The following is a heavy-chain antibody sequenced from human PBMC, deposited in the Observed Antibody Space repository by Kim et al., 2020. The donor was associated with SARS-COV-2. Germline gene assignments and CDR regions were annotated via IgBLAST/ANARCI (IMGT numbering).Heavy chain of an antibody. D-gene: IGHD2-21*02. CDR1: GFTFSSYA. CDR3: AKEAFPYCGGDCSIDY. Sequence: GGSLRLSCAASGFTFSSYAMSWVRQAPGKGLEWVSAISGSGGSTYYADSVKGRFTISRDNSKNTLYLQMNSLRAEDTAVYYCAKEAFPYCGGDCSIDYWGQGTLVTVSS. V-gene: IGHV3-23*01. CDR2: ISGSGGST. J-gene: IGHJ4*02.